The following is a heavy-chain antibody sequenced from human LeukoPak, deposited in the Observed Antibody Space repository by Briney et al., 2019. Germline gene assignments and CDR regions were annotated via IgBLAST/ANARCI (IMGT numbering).Heavy chain of an antibody. V-gene: IGHV3-66*01. J-gene: IGHJ6*02. CDR2: IYSDGSP. Sequence: PGGSLRLSCAASGFTVSSNYMHWVRQAPGKRLEYVSVIYSDGSPYYEDSAKGTFNISRDNSRYTMYLQMNSLRAEDTAVYYCAKDRARRYYSGGSCYSGYYGMDVWGQGTTVTVS. CDR3: AKDRARRYYSGGSCYSGYYGMDV. CDR1: GFTVSSNY. D-gene: IGHD2-15*01.